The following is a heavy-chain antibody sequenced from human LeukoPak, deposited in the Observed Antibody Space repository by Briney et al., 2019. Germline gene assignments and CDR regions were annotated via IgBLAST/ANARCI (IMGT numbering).Heavy chain of an antibody. CDR2: TYYRSTWYN. CDR3: ARRLTQYDCFDP. Sequence: SQTPSLTCAISGDSVSSNSVTWNWIRQSPSRGLEWLGRTYYRSTWYNDYAVSVRGRITVNPDTSKNQFSLHLNSVTPEDTAVYYCARRLTQYDCFDPWGQGILVTVSS. CDR1: GDSVSSNSVT. D-gene: IGHD2-2*01. V-gene: IGHV6-1*01. J-gene: IGHJ5*02.